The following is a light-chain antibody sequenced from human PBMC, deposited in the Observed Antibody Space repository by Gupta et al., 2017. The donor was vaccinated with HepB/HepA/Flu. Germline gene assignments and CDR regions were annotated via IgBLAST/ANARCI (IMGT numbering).Light chain of an antibody. J-gene: IGKJ1*01. CDR2: GAS. Sequence: EIVMTQSPATLSVSPGERATLSCRASQGVNSNLAWYQQKPGQAPRLLIYGASTRATGIPARFSGSGSGTEFTLVISSLQSEDFAVYYCQQYSDWPRTFGQGTKVEIK. CDR1: QGVNSN. V-gene: IGKV3-15*01. CDR3: QQYSDWPRT.